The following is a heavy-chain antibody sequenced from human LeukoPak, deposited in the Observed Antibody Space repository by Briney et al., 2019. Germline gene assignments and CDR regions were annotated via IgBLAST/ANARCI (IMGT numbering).Heavy chain of an antibody. V-gene: IGHV3-15*01. CDR1: GFTVSTNY. Sequence: PGGSLRLSCVASGFTVSTNYMTWVRQAPGKGLEWVGRIKSKTDGETTDYAAPVKGRFTISRDDSKNTLYLHMNSLKTEDTAVYYCTSHAGLGEFYFDYWGQGTLVTVSS. CDR2: IKSKTDGETT. D-gene: IGHD3-10*01. CDR3: TSHAGLGEFYFDY. J-gene: IGHJ4*02.